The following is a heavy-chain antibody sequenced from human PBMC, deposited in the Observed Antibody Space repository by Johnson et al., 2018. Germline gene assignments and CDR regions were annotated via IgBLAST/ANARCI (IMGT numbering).Heavy chain of an antibody. V-gene: IGHV4-59*01. CDR1: GGSISGYY. CDR3: ARSPTDVLTGYYYMDV. D-gene: IGHD3-9*01. Sequence: QVQLVESGPGLVEPSETLSLTCSVSGGSISGYYWRWVRQPPGTGLEWIGYGGSTDYNPSLKRRITISVDRSKRQFPLTLRSVTAADPAVYYCARSPTDVLTGYYYMDVWGKGTTVIVSS. J-gene: IGHJ6*03. CDR2: GGST.